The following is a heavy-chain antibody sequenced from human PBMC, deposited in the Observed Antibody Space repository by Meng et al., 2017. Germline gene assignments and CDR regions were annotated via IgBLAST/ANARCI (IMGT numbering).Heavy chain of an antibody. V-gene: IGHV1-3*01. CDR2: LNAGNGDT. J-gene: IGHJ4*02. D-gene: IGHD2-15*01. CDR3: ARDSCTGGTCYRGSFDY. CDR1: GYTFTSYA. Sequence: QVQLVQSGAEVKEPGASVKVSCKASGYTFTSYAMHWVRQAPGQSLEWMGWLNAGNGDTKYSQKFQGRVTITRDSSASTAYMELSSLRSEDTAVYYCARDSCTGGTCYRGSFDYWAQGTLVTVSS.